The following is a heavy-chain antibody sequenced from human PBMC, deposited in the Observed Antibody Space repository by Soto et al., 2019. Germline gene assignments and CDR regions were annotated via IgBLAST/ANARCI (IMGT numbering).Heavy chain of an antibody. D-gene: IGHD3-22*01. CDR3: ARDINPDDYDSSGYYGY. CDR2: ISSSSSYI. CDR1: GFTFSSYS. Sequence: GGSLRLSCAASGFTFSSYSMNWVRQAPGKGLEWVSSISSSSSYIYYADSVKGRFTISRDNAKNSLYXXXXXLRAEDTAVYYCARDINPDDYDSSGYYGYWGQGTLVTVSS. V-gene: IGHV3-21*01. J-gene: IGHJ4*02.